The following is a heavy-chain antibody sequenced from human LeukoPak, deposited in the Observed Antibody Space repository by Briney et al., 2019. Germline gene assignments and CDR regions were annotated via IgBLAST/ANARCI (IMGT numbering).Heavy chain of an antibody. CDR3: ARDSDYYYGSGSYSQDV. V-gene: IGHV4-30-4*01. CDR1: GGSISSGDYY. D-gene: IGHD3-10*01. Sequence: SQTLSLTCTVSGGSISSGDYYWSWIRQPPGKGLEWIGYIYYSGSTYYNPSLKSRVTISVDTSKNQFSLKLSSVTAADTAVYYCARDSDYYYGSGSYSQDVWGQGTTVTVSS. CDR2: IYYSGST. J-gene: IGHJ6*02.